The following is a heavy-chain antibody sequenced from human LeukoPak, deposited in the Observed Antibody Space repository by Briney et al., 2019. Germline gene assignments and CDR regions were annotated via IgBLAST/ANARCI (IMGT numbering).Heavy chain of an antibody. Sequence: SETLSLTCAVSGESFSHYYWSWLRQTPGKGLEWIGEINHRGTTNYNPSLKSRVAISIDTSRNQFSLQVTSETAADTAVFYCARGAFHTSSVWFDPWGQGTLVTVSS. CDR1: GESFSHYY. CDR3: ARGAFHTSSVWFDP. CDR2: INHRGTT. D-gene: IGHD2-2*01. J-gene: IGHJ5*02. V-gene: IGHV4-34*01.